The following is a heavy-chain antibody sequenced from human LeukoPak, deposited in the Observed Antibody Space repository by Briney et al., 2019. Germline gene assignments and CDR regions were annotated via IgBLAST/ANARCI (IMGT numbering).Heavy chain of an antibody. J-gene: IGHJ4*02. V-gene: IGHV3-64*02. CDR2: IGAAGAHT. CDR3: AKGSEQWLVPLDFDY. CDR1: GFRFSYHD. D-gene: IGHD6-19*01. Sequence: GGSLRLSCAASGFRFSYHDMHWVRQAPGKGLEFVSSIGAAGAHTFYADSVKGRFTISRDNSKNTLYLQMNSLRAEDTAVYYCAKGSEQWLVPLDFDYWGQGTLVTVSS.